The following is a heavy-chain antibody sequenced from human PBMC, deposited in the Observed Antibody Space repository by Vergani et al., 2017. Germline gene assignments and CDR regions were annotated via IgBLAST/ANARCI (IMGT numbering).Heavy chain of an antibody. CDR1: GFTFSSYE. Sequence: EVQLVESGGGLVQPGGSLRLSCAASGFTFSSYEMHWVRRATGKGLEWVSAIGTAGDTYYPGSVKGRFTISRENAKNSLYRQMNSLRAEDTAVYYCARRTNGYLDYWGQGTLVTVSS. CDR2: IGTAGDT. CDR3: ARRTNGYLDY. J-gene: IGHJ4*02. D-gene: IGHD2-8*01. V-gene: IGHV3-13*01.